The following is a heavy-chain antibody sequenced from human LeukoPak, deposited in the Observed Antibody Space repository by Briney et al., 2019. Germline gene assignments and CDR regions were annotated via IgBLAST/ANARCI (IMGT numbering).Heavy chain of an antibody. D-gene: IGHD5-18*01. Sequence: GGSLRLSCAVSGFIFSSYSMHWVRQAPGKGLEWVSSISSSSSHIYYADSVKGRFTISRGNAKNSLYLQMTSLRAGDTAVYYCARITPWIQYQEYGQDVWGQGTTVTVSS. CDR2: ISSSSSHI. J-gene: IGHJ6*02. CDR1: GFIFSSYS. CDR3: ARITPWIQYQEYGQDV. V-gene: IGHV3-21*01.